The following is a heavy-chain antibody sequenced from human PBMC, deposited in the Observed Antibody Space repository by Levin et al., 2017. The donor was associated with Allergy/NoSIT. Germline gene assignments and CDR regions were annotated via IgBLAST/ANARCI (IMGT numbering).Heavy chain of an antibody. Sequence: PGGSLRLSCAASGFTFSSYAMHWVRQAPGKGLEWVAVISYDGSNKYYADSVKGRFTISRDNSKNTLYLQMNSLRAEDTAVYYGARDRVTGEQLATFDYWGQGTLVTVSS. CDR2: ISYDGSNK. J-gene: IGHJ4*02. CDR1: GFTFSSYA. CDR3: ARDRVTGEQLATFDY. V-gene: IGHV3-30-3*01. D-gene: IGHD6-6*01.